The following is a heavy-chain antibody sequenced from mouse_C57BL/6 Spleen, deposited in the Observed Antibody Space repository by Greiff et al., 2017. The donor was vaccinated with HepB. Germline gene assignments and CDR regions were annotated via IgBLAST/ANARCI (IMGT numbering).Heavy chain of an antibody. D-gene: IGHD1-3*01. CDR2: IDPETGGT. J-gene: IGHJ4*01. CDR3: TREWYAMDY. CDR1: GYTFTDYE. V-gene: IGHV1-15*01. Sequence: VKLMESGAELVRPGASVTLSCKASGYTFTDYEMHWVKQTPVHGLEWIGAIDPETGGTAYNQKFKGKAILTADKSSSTAYMELRSLTSEDSAVYYCTREWYAMDYWGQGTSVTVSS.